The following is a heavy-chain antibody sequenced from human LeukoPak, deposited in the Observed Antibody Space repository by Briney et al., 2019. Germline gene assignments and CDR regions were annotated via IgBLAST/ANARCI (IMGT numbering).Heavy chain of an antibody. V-gene: IGHV4-34*01. Sequence: PSETLSLTCAVYGGSFSGYYWSWIRQPPGKGLEWIGEINHSGSTNYNPSLKRRVTISVDTSKNQFSLKLSSVTAADTAVYYCARGDIVVPAATTRIAAAGTVWFDPWGQGTLVTVSS. D-gene: IGHD6-13*01. J-gene: IGHJ5*02. CDR1: GGSFSGYY. CDR3: ARGDIVVPAATTRIAAAGTVWFDP. CDR2: INHSGST.